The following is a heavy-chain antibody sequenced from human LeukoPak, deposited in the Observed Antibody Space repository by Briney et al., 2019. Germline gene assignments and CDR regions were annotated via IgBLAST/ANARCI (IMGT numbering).Heavy chain of an antibody. CDR3: AKSHVTTSLDY. CDR1: GFTFSSYG. V-gene: IGHV3-30*18. CDR2: ISYDGSNR. Sequence: GGSLRLSCAASGFTFSSYGMHWVRQAPGKGLEWVAVISYDGSNRYYADSVKGRFTISRDNSKNTLYLQMNSLRAEDTAVYYCAKSHVTTSLDYWGQGTLVTVSS. D-gene: IGHD4-17*01. J-gene: IGHJ4*02.